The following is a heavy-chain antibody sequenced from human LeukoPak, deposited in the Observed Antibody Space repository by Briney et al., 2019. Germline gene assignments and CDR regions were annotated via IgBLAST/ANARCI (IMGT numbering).Heavy chain of an antibody. CDR1: GGTFSSYA. J-gene: IGHJ4*02. Sequence: ASVKVSCKASGGTFSSYAISWVRQAPGQGLEWMGGIISILGTANYAQKFQGRVTITADESTSTAYMELSSLRSEDTAVYYCARTFGGGDDYWGQGPLVTISS. CDR2: IISILGTA. CDR3: ARTFGGGDDY. V-gene: IGHV1-69*13. D-gene: IGHD3-16*01.